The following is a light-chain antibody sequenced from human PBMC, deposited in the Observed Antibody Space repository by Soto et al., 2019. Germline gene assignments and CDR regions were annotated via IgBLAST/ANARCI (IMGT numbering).Light chain of an antibody. V-gene: IGLV1-40*01. J-gene: IGLJ2*01. Sequence: QPVLTQPPSVSGAPGQRVTISCTGSSSNIGAGYDVHWYQQLPGTAPKLLIYGNSNRPSGVPDRFSGSKSGTSASLAITGLQAEDEADYYCQSYDSSLSVVVCGGTQLTVL. CDR1: SSNIGAGYD. CDR3: QSYDSSLSVV. CDR2: GNS.